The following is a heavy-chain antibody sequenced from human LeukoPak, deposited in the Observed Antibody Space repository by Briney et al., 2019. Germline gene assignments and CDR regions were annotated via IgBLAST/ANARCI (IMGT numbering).Heavy chain of an antibody. D-gene: IGHD1-26*01. CDR2: IHDSGST. CDR1: GDSITSGGYS. J-gene: IGHJ4*02. Sequence: PSETLSLTCAVSGDSITSGGYSWSWIRQTPGKGLEWIAYIHDSGSTYNNPSLKSRLSISIDTSKNQFSLKLNSVTAADTAVYYCARDVVGATPFDYWGQGTLVTVSS. CDR3: ARDVVGATPFDY. V-gene: IGHV4-30-4*07.